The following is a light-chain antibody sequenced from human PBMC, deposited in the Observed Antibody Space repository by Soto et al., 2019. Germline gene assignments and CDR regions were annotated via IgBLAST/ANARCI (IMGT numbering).Light chain of an antibody. Sequence: IIRKRTSSDIGGYNSVSWYQQHLDKAPKLMIYEVTRRPSGVPDRFSGSKSGNTASLTVSGLQAEDEADYYCSSYAGSNNMIFGGGTKFTVL. V-gene: IGLV2-8*01. J-gene: IGLJ2*01. CDR3: SSYAGSNNMI. CDR2: EVT. CDR1: SSDIGGYNS.